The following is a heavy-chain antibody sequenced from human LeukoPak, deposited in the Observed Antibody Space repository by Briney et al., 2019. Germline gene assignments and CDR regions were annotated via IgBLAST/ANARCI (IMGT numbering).Heavy chain of an antibody. D-gene: IGHD6-6*01. CDR2: IIPILGIA. CDR3: ARGTRIAARPGSEYFQH. Sequence: ASVKVSCKASGGTFSSYAISWVRQAPGQGLEWMGRIIPILGIANYAQKFQGRVTITADKSTSTAYMELSSLRSEDTAVYYCARGTRIAARPGSEYFQHWGQGTLVTVSS. V-gene: IGHV1-69*04. J-gene: IGHJ1*01. CDR1: GGTFSSYA.